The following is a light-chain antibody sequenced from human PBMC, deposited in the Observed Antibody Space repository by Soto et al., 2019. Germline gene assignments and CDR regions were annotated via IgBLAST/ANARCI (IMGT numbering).Light chain of an antibody. CDR1: QSVGSN. J-gene: IGKJ2*01. CDR3: QQYNNWPYT. CDR2: DAS. V-gene: IGKV3-15*01. Sequence: EIVLTHSPAPLSVSPGERATLSCRASQSVGSNLAWYQQRPGQPPRLLIYDASTRATDIPARFSGGGSGTEFTLTISSLQSEDFAVYYCQQYNNWPYTFGQGTKLQIK.